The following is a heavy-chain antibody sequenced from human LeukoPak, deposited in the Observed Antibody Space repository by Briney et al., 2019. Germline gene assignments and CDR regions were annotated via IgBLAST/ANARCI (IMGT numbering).Heavy chain of an antibody. CDR3: ASVPLDWELPSNGAFDI. D-gene: IGHD1-26*01. J-gene: IGHJ3*02. V-gene: IGHV3-11*01. CDR1: GFTFSDYY. Sequence: GGSLRLSCAASGFTFSDYYMSWIRQAPGKGLEWVSYISSSGSTIYYADSVKGRFTISRDNAKNSLYLQMNSLRAEDTAVYYCASVPLDWELPSNGAFDIWGQGTMVTVSS. CDR2: ISSSGSTI.